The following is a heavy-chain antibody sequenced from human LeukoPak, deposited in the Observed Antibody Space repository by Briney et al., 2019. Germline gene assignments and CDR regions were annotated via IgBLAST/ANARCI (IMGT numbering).Heavy chain of an antibody. CDR1: GGSISSGGYY. Sequence: TLSLTCTVSGGSISSGGYYWSWIRQHPGKGLEWIGYIYYSGSTYYNPSLKSRVTISVDTSKNQFSLKLSSVTAADTAVYYCARAALSLVWFDPWGQGTLVTVSS. CDR2: IYYSGST. D-gene: IGHD2/OR15-2a*01. J-gene: IGHJ5*02. V-gene: IGHV4-31*03. CDR3: ARAALSLVWFDP.